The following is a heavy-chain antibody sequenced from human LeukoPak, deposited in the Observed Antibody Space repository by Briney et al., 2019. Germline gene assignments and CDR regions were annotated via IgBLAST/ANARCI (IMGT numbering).Heavy chain of an antibody. Sequence: SETLSLTCNISEGSISHDYWVWVRQPPGKGLEWIAYIDYSGYTDYNPSVKSRVTMSIDTSKGQFTLHLRSVSAADTAIYYCTTCAPNRYWFAPWGQGLQVTVSS. D-gene: IGHD2-2*01. CDR1: EGSISHDY. V-gene: IGHV4-59*08. CDR3: TTCAPNRYWFAP. J-gene: IGHJ5*02. CDR2: IDYSGYT.